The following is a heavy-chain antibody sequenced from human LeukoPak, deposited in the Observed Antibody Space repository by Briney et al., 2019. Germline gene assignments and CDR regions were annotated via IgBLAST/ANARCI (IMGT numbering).Heavy chain of an antibody. CDR2: IYHSGST. CDR1: GGSISSSNW. D-gene: IGHD3-16*01. Sequence: SETLSLTCAVSGGSISSSNWWSWVRQPPGKGLEWIGEIYHSGSTNYNPSLKSRVIISVDTSKNQFSLKLTSETAADTALYFCARHVGRNYVEGGFDPWGQGILVTVSS. V-gene: IGHV4-4*02. J-gene: IGHJ5*02. CDR3: ARHVGRNYVEGGFDP.